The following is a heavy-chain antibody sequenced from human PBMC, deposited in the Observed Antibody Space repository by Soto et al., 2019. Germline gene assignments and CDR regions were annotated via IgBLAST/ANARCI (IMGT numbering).Heavy chain of an antibody. CDR2: IIPIFGTA. Sequence: ASVKVSCKASGGTFSSYAISWVRQAPGQGLEWMGGIIPIFGTANYAQKFQGRVTITADESTSTAYMELSSLRSEDTAVYYCARSGNTYYYDSSGYYYLISPYDYWGQGTLVTVSS. CDR3: ARSGNTYYYDSSGYYYLISPYDY. D-gene: IGHD3-22*01. CDR1: GGTFSSYA. V-gene: IGHV1-69*13. J-gene: IGHJ4*02.